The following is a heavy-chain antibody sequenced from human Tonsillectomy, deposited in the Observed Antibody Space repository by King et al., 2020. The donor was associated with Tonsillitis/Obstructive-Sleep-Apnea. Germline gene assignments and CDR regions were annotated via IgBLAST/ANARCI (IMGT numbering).Heavy chain of an antibody. Sequence: VQLQQWGAGLLKPSETLSLTCAVYGGSFSGYYWCWICQPPGKGLEWIGEVNHSGSTNYNPSLKSRVTISIDTSKNQFSLKLSSVTAADTAVYYCARGSDCTGGVCYTSSWFDPWGQGTLVTVSS. J-gene: IGHJ5*02. CDR1: GGSFSGYY. V-gene: IGHV4-34*01. CDR3: ARGSDCTGGVCYTSSWFDP. D-gene: IGHD2-8*02. CDR2: VNHSGST.